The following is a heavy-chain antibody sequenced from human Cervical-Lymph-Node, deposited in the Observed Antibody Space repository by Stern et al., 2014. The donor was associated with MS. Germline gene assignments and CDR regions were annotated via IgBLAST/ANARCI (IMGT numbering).Heavy chain of an antibody. D-gene: IGHD2-8*02. CDR3: ARNKGEGVTGPFDP. J-gene: IGHJ5*02. CDR2: IYHSGST. V-gene: IGHV4-4*02. Sequence: QLQLQESGPGLVKPSGTLSLTCAVSGDSISSSNWWNWVRQAPGKGLEWIGEIYHSGSTNYNPPLQSRVTMSVDKSKNQFSLKLSPVTAADTAVYYCARNKGEGVTGPFDPWGQGTLVTVSS. CDR1: GDSISSSNW.